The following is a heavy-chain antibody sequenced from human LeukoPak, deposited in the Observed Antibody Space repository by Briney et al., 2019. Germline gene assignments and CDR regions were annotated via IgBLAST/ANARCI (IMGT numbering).Heavy chain of an antibody. Sequence: PGGSLRLSCSASGFTFSSYAMHWVRQAPGKGLEYVSAISSNGGSTYYADSVKGRFTISRDNSKNTLYLQMSSLRAEDTAVYYCVKGPNWNDGSNWFDPWGQGTLVTVSS. CDR3: VKGPNWNDGSNWFDP. J-gene: IGHJ5*02. CDR2: ISSNGGST. V-gene: IGHV3-64D*06. CDR1: GFTFSSYA. D-gene: IGHD1-1*01.